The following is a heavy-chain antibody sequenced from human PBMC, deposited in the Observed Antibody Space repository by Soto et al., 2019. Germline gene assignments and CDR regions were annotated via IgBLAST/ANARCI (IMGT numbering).Heavy chain of an antibody. Sequence: SETLSLTCTVSGGSISSYYWSWIRQPPGKGLEWIGYIYYSGSTNYNPSLKSRVTISVDTSKNQFSLKLSSVTAADTAVYYCAREVGGYCSSTSCQQLYYYGMDVWGQGTSVTVSS. J-gene: IGHJ6*02. V-gene: IGHV4-59*01. CDR1: GGSISSYY. D-gene: IGHD2-2*01. CDR3: AREVGGYCSSTSCQQLYYYGMDV. CDR2: IYYSGST.